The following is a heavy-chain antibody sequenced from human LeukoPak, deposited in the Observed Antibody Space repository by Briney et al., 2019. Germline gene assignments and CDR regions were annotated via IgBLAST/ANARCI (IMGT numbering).Heavy chain of an antibody. CDR1: GGSISSYY. J-gene: IGHJ5*02. V-gene: IGHV4-59*12. Sequence: SETLSLTCTVSGGSISSYYWSWIRQPPGKGLEWIGYIYYSGSTNYNPSLKSRVTISVDTSKNQFSLKLSSVTAADTAVYYCARVKCSSTSCYHWFDPWGQGTLVTVSS. D-gene: IGHD2-2*01. CDR3: ARVKCSSTSCYHWFDP. CDR2: IYYSGST.